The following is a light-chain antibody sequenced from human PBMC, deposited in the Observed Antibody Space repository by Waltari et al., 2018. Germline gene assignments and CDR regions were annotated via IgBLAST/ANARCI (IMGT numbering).Light chain of an antibody. CDR3: LQDYEYPLT. J-gene: IGKJ4*01. CDR1: QVIKSD. CDR2: SAI. Sequence: ALQMTQSPSSLGASVGDRVTLTFRARQVIKSDLGWYKQKEGKPPKILIHSAITLQSGVPARFSGSGSGTDFTLTINGLQPEDVATYYCLQDYEYPLTFGGGTRVDMK. V-gene: IGKV1-6*01.